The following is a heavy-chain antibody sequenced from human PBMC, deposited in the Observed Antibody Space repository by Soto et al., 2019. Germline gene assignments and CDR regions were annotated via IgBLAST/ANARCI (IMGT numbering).Heavy chain of an antibody. CDR1: GGAVSSGSYY. V-gene: IGHV4-61*01. D-gene: IGHD3-9*01. CDR3: ASLTRRFLNY. Sequence: QVQLQESGPGLVKPSETLSLTCTVSGGAVSSGSYYWSWIRQPPGKGLEWIGYVYYSGSTNYNPPLKSRVTISVDTSKNQFSLKMNSVTTAHTAVYYCASLTRRFLNYWGQGTLVTVSS. J-gene: IGHJ4*02. CDR2: VYYSGST.